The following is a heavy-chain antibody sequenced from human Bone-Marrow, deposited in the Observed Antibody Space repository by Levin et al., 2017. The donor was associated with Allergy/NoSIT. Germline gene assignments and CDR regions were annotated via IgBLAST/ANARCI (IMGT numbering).Heavy chain of an antibody. CDR2: ISSSSSYI. V-gene: IGHV3-21*01. CDR3: ARGENIVVVPAASGYYYYGMDV. CDR1: GFTFSSYS. D-gene: IGHD2-2*01. Sequence: GGSLRLSCAASGFTFSSYSMNWVRQAPGKGLEWVSSISSSSSYIYYADSVKGRFTISRDNAKNSLYLQMNSLRAEDTAVYYCARGENIVVVPAASGYYYYGMDVWGQGTTVTVSS. J-gene: IGHJ6*02.